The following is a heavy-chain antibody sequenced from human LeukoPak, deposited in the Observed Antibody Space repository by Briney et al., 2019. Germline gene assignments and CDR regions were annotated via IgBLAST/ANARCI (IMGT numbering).Heavy chain of an antibody. CDR3: ARCSGSCHFDY. D-gene: IGHD1-26*01. CDR2: IYPGDSDT. Sequence: GASLKISCQGSGYSFTSYWIGWVRPMPGKGLEWMGIIYPGDSDTRYSPSFQGQVTISADKSISTAYLQWSSLKASDTAMYYCARCSGSCHFDYWGQGTLVTVSS. V-gene: IGHV5-51*01. J-gene: IGHJ4*02. CDR1: GYSFTSYW.